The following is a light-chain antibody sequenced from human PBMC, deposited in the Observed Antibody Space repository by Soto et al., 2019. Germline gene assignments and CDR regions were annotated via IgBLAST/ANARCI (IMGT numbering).Light chain of an antibody. J-gene: IGKJ4*01. CDR3: QQYNEWPLT. CDR2: SAS. V-gene: IGKV3-15*01. Sequence: EVVITQTPATLSVSPGERATLSCRASQSVSNTLAWYQQKPGQAPRIFIYSASTRATGIPARFSGSASGTEFTLTISSLQSEDFAVYYCQQYNEWPLTFGGGTKVETK. CDR1: QSVSNT.